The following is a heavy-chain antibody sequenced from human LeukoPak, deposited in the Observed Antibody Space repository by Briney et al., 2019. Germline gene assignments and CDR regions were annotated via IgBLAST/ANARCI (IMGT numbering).Heavy chain of an antibody. CDR2: IYTSGST. CDR1: GGSISSGGYY. D-gene: IGHD4-17*01. J-gene: IGHJ3*02. V-gene: IGHV4-61*02. Sequence: SQTLSLTCTVSGGSISSGGYYWSWIRQPAGKGLEWIGRIYTSGSTNYNPSLKSRVTMSVDTSKNQFSLKLSSVTAADTAVYYCARDTNYGDADAFDIWGQGTMVTVSS. CDR3: ARDTNYGDADAFDI.